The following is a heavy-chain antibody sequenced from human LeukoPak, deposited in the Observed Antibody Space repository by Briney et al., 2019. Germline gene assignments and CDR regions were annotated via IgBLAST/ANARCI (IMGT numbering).Heavy chain of an antibody. CDR2: ISWNSGSI. CDR3: AKESIFGVGFDY. V-gene: IGHV3-9*01. J-gene: IGHJ4*02. CDR1: GFTFDAYA. D-gene: IGHD3-3*01. Sequence: GGSLRLSCAASGFTFDAYAMHWVRQAPGKGLEWVSGISWNSGSIGYADSVKGRFTISRDNAKNSLYLQMNSLRAEDTALYYCAKESIFGVGFDYWGQGTLVTVSS.